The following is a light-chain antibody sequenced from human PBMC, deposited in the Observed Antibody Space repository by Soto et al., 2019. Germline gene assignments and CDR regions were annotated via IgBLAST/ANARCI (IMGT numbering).Light chain of an antibody. J-gene: IGKJ1*01. CDR1: QIVTSD. Sequence: DIVLTQSPGTLSLSPGERVTLSCRASQIVTSDYLAWYHQAPGQAPRLLIYGASTRAPGFPARFSGSGSGTDFTLTISSLQSEDFAVYYCQQYDDWPWTFGQGTKVDIK. CDR3: QQYDDWPWT. CDR2: GAS. V-gene: IGKV3-15*01.